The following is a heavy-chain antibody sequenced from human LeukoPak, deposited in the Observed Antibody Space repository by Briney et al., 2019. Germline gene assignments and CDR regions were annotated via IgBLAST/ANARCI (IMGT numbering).Heavy chain of an antibody. CDR3: AKGSGEGSGYYTIDY. Sequence: GGSLRLSCAASGFTFSSYAMSWVRQAPGKGLEWVSAISGSGGSTYYADSVKGRFTISRDNSKNTLYLQMNSLRAEDTAVYYCAKGSGEGSGYYTIDYWGQGTLVTVSS. J-gene: IGHJ4*02. D-gene: IGHD3-3*01. V-gene: IGHV3-23*01. CDR1: GFTFSSYA. CDR2: ISGSGGST.